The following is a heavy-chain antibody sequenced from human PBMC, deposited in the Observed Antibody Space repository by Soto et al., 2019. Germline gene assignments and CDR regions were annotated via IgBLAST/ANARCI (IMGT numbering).Heavy chain of an antibody. V-gene: IGHV3-21*01. Sequence: GGSLRLSCAASGFTFSSYSMNWVRQAPGKGLEWVSSISSSSSYIYYADSVKGRFTISRDNAKNSLYLQMNSLRAEDTAVYYCARDLLLWFGENYHYYGMDVWGQGTTVTVSS. D-gene: IGHD3-10*01. CDR1: GFTFSSYS. CDR2: ISSSSSYI. CDR3: ARDLLLWFGENYHYYGMDV. J-gene: IGHJ6*02.